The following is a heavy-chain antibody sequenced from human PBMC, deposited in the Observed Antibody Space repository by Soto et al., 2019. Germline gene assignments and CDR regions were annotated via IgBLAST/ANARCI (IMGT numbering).Heavy chain of an antibody. Sequence: ASVKVSCKASGYTFTGYYMHWVRQAPGQGLEWMGWINPNSGGTNYAQKFQGWVTMTRDTSISTAYMELSRRRSDDTAVYYCAREAVRGVIGMDVWGQGTTVTVSS. CDR2: INPNSGGT. D-gene: IGHD3-10*01. CDR3: AREAVRGVIGMDV. J-gene: IGHJ6*02. CDR1: GYTFTGYY. V-gene: IGHV1-2*04.